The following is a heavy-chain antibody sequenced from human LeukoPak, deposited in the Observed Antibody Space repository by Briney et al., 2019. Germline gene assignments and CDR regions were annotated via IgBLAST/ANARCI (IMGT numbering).Heavy chain of an antibody. CDR2: IYYSGST. Sequence: PSETLSLTCTVSGGSISSSSYYWGWVRQPPGKGLEWIGSIYYSGSTYYNPSLKSRVTISVDTSENQFSLKLSSVTAADTAVYYCARLAANPYGMDVWGQGTTVTVSS. D-gene: IGHD2-15*01. J-gene: IGHJ6*02. CDR3: ARLAANPYGMDV. CDR1: GGSISSSSYY. V-gene: IGHV4-39*01.